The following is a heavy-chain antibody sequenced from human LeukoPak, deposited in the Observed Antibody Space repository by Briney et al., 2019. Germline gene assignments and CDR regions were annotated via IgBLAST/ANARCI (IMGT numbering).Heavy chain of an antibody. D-gene: IGHD3-10*01. CDR1: GGSIGIYY. J-gene: IGHJ6*03. Sequence: PSETLSLTCTVSGGSIGIYYWNWIRQPAGKGLEWIGRIFTSGIANYNPSLRSRVTMSVDTSKNQFSLNLSSVTAADTAVYYCAREISGTYYNPLGYMDVWGKGTTVTVSS. V-gene: IGHV4-4*07. CDR3: AREISGTYYNPLGYMDV. CDR2: IFTSGIA.